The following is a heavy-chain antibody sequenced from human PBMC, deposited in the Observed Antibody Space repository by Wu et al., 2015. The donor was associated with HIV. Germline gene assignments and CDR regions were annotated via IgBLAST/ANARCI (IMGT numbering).Heavy chain of an antibody. CDR1: GGSISSGDYY. Sequence: QVQLQESGPGLLKPSQTLSLTCTVSGGSISSGDYYWSWIRQPPGKGLEWIGYFYYSGSTYYNPSLKSRVTISVDTSKNQFSLKLGSVTAADTAVYYCARAPEEEYYYDTSGTSFDIWGQGTMVTVSS. CDR2: FYYSGST. D-gene: IGHD3-22*01. CDR3: ARAPEEEYYYDTSGTSFDI. V-gene: IGHV4-30-4*08. J-gene: IGHJ3*02.